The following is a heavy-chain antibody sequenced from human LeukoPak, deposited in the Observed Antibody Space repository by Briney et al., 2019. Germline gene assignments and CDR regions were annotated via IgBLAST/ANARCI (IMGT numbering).Heavy chain of an antibody. CDR1: GFTFSSYA. CDR3: VGSSTVTLIHY. D-gene: IGHD4-17*01. V-gene: IGHV3-15*01. J-gene: IGHJ4*02. Sequence: KTGGSLRLSCAASGFTFSSYAMSWVRQAPGKGLEWVGRIKSKTDGGTTDYAAPVKGRFTISRDDSKNTLYLQMNSLKTEDTAVYYCVGSSTVTLIHYWGQGTLVTVSS. CDR2: IKSKTDGGTT.